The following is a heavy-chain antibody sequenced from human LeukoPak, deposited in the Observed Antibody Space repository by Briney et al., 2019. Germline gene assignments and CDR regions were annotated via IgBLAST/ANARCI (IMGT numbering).Heavy chain of an antibody. Sequence: ASVKVSCKASGYTFTSYGISWVRQAPGQGLEWMGWISAYNGNTNYAQKLQGRVTMTTDTSTSAAYMELRSLRSDDTAVYYCARTGPRESCDFWSGYYYDYWGQGTLVTVSS. CDR3: ARTGPRESCDFWSGYYYDY. V-gene: IGHV1-18*01. D-gene: IGHD3-3*01. CDR2: ISAYNGNT. CDR1: GYTFTSYG. J-gene: IGHJ4*02.